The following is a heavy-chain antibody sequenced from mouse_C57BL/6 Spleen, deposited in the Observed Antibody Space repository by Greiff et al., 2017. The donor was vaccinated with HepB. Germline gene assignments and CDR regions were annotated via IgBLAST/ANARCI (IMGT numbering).Heavy chain of an antibody. CDR1: GYTFTDYN. Sequence: EVQLQQSGPELVKPGASVKIPCKASGYTFTDYNMDWVKQSHGKSLEWIGDINPNNGGTIYNQKFKGKATLTVDKSSSTAYMELRSLTSEDTAVYYCARPSSGYRGNYAMDYWGQGTSVTVSS. CDR3: ARPSSGYRGNYAMDY. D-gene: IGHD3-2*02. J-gene: IGHJ4*01. CDR2: INPNNGGT. V-gene: IGHV1-18*01.